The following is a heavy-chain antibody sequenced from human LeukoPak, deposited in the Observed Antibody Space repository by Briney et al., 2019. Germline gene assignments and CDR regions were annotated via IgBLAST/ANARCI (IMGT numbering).Heavy chain of an antibody. Sequence: GGSLRLSCAASGFSFSTYVMSWVRQAPGQGLEWVSAISGSGKTYYPDSVKGRFTISRDNSKNTLFLLMNGLRAEDTAVYYCAKERDAKGYFDYWGQGTLVTVSS. J-gene: IGHJ4*02. CDR1: GFSFSTYV. CDR2: ISGSGKT. V-gene: IGHV3-23*01. CDR3: AKERDAKGYFDY.